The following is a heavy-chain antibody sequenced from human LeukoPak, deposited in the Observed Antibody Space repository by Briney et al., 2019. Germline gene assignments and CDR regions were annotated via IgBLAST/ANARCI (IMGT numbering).Heavy chain of an antibody. Sequence: PGGSLRLSCAASGFTFSSYWMSWVRQAPGKGLEWVANIKQDGSEKYYVDSVKGRFTISRDNAKNSLYLQMNSLRAEDTAVYYCARGPSGHYYYYYMDVWGKRTTVTVSS. CDR1: GFTFSSYW. V-gene: IGHV3-7*04. J-gene: IGHJ6*03. CDR2: IKQDGSEK. D-gene: IGHD6-6*01. CDR3: ARGPSGHYYYYYMDV.